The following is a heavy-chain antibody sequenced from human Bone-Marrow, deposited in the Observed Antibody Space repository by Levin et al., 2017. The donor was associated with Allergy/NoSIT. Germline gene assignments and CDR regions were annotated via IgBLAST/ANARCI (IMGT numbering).Heavy chain of an antibody. Sequence: SETLSLTCAISGDSVSSNSAAWNWIRQSPSRGLEWLGRTYYRSKWYNDYAVSVKSRITINPDTSKNQFSLQLNSVTPEDTAVYYCARDRSSSSESYYYYGMDVWGQGTTVTVSS. CDR2: TYYRSKWYN. D-gene: IGHD6-6*01. J-gene: IGHJ6*02. CDR3: ARDRSSSSESYYYYGMDV. CDR1: GDSVSSNSAA. V-gene: IGHV6-1*01.